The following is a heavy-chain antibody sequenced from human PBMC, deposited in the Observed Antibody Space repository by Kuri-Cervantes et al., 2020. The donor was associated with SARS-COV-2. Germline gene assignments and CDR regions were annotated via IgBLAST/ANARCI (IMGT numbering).Heavy chain of an antibody. CDR2: INHSGST. CDR3: ARGPVIVGDTRRRVLDY. CDR1: GASISSSTYY. Sequence: SETLSLTCTVSGASISSSTYYWSWIRQPPGKGLEWIGEINHSGSTNYNPSLKRRVTISVDTSKNQFSLKLSSVTAADTAVYYCARGPVIVGDTRRRVLDYWGQGTLVTSPQ. V-gene: IGHV4-39*07. D-gene: IGHD1-26*01. J-gene: IGHJ4*02.